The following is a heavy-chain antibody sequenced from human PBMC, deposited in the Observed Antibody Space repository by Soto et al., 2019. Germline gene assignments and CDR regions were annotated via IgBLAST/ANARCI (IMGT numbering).Heavy chain of an antibody. CDR1: GFTFSSYS. CDR2: ISSSSSTI. J-gene: IGHJ4*02. Sequence: PGGSLRLSCAASGFTFSSYSMNWVRQAPGKGLEWVSYISSSSSTIYYADSVKGRFTISRDNAKNSLYLQMNSLRAEDTAVYYCAKWRMDDILTGYWVIDYWGQGTLVTVSS. V-gene: IGHV3-48*01. D-gene: IGHD3-9*01. CDR3: AKWRMDDILTGYWVIDY.